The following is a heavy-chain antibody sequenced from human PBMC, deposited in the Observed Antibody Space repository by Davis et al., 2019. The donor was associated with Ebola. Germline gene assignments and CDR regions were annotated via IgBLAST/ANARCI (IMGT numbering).Heavy chain of an antibody. Sequence: SETLSLTCSVSGGSISSTTYYWAWIRQPPGKGLEWLGSIYFTGSTTDNPSLKSRVTISIHTSENEFSLKLTSVTAADTAVYYCASISWSYYYYGMDVWGQGTTVTVAS. D-gene: IGHD6-13*01. CDR2: IYFTGST. CDR1: GGSISSTTYY. CDR3: ASISWSYYYYGMDV. V-gene: IGHV4-39*01. J-gene: IGHJ6*02.